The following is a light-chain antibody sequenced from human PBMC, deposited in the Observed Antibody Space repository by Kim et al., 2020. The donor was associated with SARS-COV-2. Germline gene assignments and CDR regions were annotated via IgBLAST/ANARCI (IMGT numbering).Light chain of an antibody. Sequence: EIVMTQSPATLSVSPGERATLSCRASQSISSNLAWYQQKPGQAPRLLISGASTRAAGIAARFSGSGSGTEFTLTISSLQSEDFAVYYCQQYNYYYTFGQGTKLEIK. CDR1: QSISSN. CDR2: GAS. V-gene: IGKV3-15*01. J-gene: IGKJ2*01. CDR3: QQYNYYYT.